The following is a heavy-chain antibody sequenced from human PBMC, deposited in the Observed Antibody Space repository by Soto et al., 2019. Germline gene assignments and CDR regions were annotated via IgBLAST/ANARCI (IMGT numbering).Heavy chain of an antibody. D-gene: IGHD3-3*01. CDR3: ARDKRDLRFLEWSYYFDY. Sequence: GSLRLSCAASGFTFISYAMSWVRQAPGKGLEWVSGICSSGRNTYYADSVKGRFTISRGNSKNTLYLQMNSLRAEDTAVYYCARDKRDLRFLEWSYYFDYWGQGTLVTVSS. CDR2: ICSSGRNT. V-gene: IGHV3-23*01. J-gene: IGHJ4*02. CDR1: GFTFISYA.